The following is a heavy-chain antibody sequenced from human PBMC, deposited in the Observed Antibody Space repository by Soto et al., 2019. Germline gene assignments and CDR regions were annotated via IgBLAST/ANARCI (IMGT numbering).Heavy chain of an antibody. J-gene: IGHJ4*02. CDR3: ARDLSGSGD. CDR2: ISYDGSNK. D-gene: IGHD3-10*01. CDR1: GFAFSSYA. Sequence: QVQLVESGGGVVQPGRSLRLSCAASGFAFSSYAMHWVRQAPGKGLEWVAVISYDGSNKYYADSVKGRFTISRDNSKNPLYLQMKSLRAEDTAVYSCARDLSGSGDWGQGTLVTVSS. V-gene: IGHV3-30-3*01.